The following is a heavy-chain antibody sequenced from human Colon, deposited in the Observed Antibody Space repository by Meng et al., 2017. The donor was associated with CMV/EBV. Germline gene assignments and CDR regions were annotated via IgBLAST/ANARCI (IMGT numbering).Heavy chain of an antibody. CDR2: IYWDAEK. Sequence: QAPSKDPVPSLVNTTKTLTPTVNFSGFSLSNSEVGVGWTRQPPGHALELVALIYWDAEKHYSPSLTSRLTITKDTSNTQVVLTMTHMDPVDTAKYNFVYKSRGPCFGGWFDSWGQGTLVTVSS. D-gene: IGHD3-10*01. J-gene: IGHJ5*01. CDR3: VYKSRGPCFGGWFDS. CDR1: GFSLSNSEVG. V-gene: IGHV2-5*02.